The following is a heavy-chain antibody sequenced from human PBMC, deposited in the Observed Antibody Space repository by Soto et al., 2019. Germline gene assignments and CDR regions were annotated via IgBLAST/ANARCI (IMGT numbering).Heavy chain of an antibody. CDR3: AKLSVAGIWGPFDH. V-gene: IGHV3-30*18. CDR2: ISYAGVNK. CDR1: GFSLSSYG. Sequence: QVQLVESGGGVVQPGRSLTLSCAASGFSLSSYGMHWVRQAPGKGLEWVAVISYAGVNKLYADSVKGRFTISRDSSKNTLYLQMNSRRAEDTAVYYCAKLSVAGIWGPFDHWGQGALVTVSS. D-gene: IGHD6-19*01. J-gene: IGHJ4*02.